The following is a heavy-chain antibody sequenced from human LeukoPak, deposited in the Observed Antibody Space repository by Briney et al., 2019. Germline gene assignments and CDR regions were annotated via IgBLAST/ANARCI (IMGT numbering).Heavy chain of an antibody. V-gene: IGHV3-23*01. CDR2: ISGGGGSR. CDR1: GFTFSSYA. CDR3: AKVDTAMPPGSFDY. J-gene: IGHJ4*02. Sequence: GRSLRLSCAASGFTFSSYAMSWVRQAPGMGLEWVSTISGGGGSRYYADSVKGRFTISRDNSKITLHLQMISLRAEDTAVYYCAKVDTAMPPGSFDYWGQGTLVTVSS. D-gene: IGHD5-18*01.